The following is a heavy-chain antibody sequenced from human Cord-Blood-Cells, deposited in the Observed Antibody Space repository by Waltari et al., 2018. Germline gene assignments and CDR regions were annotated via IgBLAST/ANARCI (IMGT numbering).Heavy chain of an antibody. V-gene: IGHV3-9*01. Sequence: EVQLVESGGGLVQPGRSLRLSCAASGFTFDDYAMHWVRQAPGKGLEWVPGISWNSGSIGYADSVKGRFTISRDNAKNSLYLQMNSLRAEDTALYYCAKDIGGGDCSFFDYWGQGTLVTVSS. D-gene: IGHD2-21*01. CDR3: AKDIGGGDCSFFDY. CDR1: GFTFDDYA. CDR2: ISWNSGSI. J-gene: IGHJ4*02.